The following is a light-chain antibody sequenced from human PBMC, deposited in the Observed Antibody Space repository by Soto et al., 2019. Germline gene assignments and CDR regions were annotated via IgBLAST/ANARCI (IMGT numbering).Light chain of an antibody. CDR2: ANS. Sequence: QSVLTQPPSVSGAPGQRVTISCTGSSSNIGAGYDVHWYQQLPGTAPKLRIYANSNRPSGVPDRFSGSKSGTSASLVITGLQAEDEADYYCAAWDDSLSGYVFGTGTKVIVL. V-gene: IGLV1-40*01. CDR3: AAWDDSLSGYV. CDR1: SSNIGAGYD. J-gene: IGLJ1*01.